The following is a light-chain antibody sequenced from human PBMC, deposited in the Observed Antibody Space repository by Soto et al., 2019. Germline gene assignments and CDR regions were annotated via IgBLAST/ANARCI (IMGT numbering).Light chain of an antibody. CDR1: QDISNY. CDR2: DAS. CDR3: QQYDNLPH. Sequence: DIQMTQSPSSLSASVGDRVTITCQASQDISNYLNWYQQKPGKAPKLLIYDASNLETGVPSRFSGSGSGTDFTFTINSLQPEDIATYYCQQYDNLPHFGPGTKVDIK. J-gene: IGKJ3*01. V-gene: IGKV1-33*01.